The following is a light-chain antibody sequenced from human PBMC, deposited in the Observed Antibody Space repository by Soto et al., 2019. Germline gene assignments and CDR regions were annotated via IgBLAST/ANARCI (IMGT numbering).Light chain of an antibody. V-gene: IGKV3-11*01. Sequence: EIVLTQSPATLPLSPGERATLSCRASQSVSSYLAWYQQKPGQAPRLLIYDASNRATGIPARFSGSGSGTDFTLTISSLEPEDFAVYYCQQRSNWHLTFGGGTKV. CDR3: QQRSNWHLT. J-gene: IGKJ4*01. CDR2: DAS. CDR1: QSVSSY.